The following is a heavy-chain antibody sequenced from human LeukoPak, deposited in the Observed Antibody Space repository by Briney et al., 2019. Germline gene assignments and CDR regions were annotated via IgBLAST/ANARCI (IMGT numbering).Heavy chain of an antibody. CDR3: AKGRGYSSGYSGFDY. CDR2: ISWNSGSI. CDR1: GFTFDDYA. V-gene: IGHV3-9*01. D-gene: IGHD6-19*01. J-gene: IGHJ4*02. Sequence: GRSLRLSCAASGFTFDDYAMHWVRQAPGKGLEWVSGISWNSGSIGYADSVKGRFTISRDNAKNSLYLQMNSLRAEDTALYYCAKGRGYSSGYSGFDYWGQGTLVTVSS.